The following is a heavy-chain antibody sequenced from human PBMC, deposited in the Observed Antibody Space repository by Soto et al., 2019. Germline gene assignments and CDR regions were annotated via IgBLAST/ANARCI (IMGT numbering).Heavy chain of an antibody. J-gene: IGHJ4*02. CDR3: ARSLYSRGYRPRFDY. Sequence: SETLSLTCPVSGCFISTGGYYWGWLRQHQGKGLEWIGYIYYSGSNYYHPSPKRRSTTSVTTSKNQFSQKLRSGTAADTAVYYCARSLYSRGYRPRFDYWGQGTLVTVSS. CDR1: GCFISTGGYY. D-gene: IGHD3-22*01. V-gene: IGHV4-31*03. CDR2: IYYSGSN.